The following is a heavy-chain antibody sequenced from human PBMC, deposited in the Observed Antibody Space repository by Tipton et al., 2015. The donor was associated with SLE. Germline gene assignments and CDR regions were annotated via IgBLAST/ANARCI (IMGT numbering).Heavy chain of an antibody. CDR3: ARHRREHYTSSSSAFDI. CDR1: GGSISSGSYY. D-gene: IGHD6-6*01. CDR2: IYYSGST. V-gene: IGHV4-61*01. J-gene: IGHJ3*02. Sequence: TLSLTCTVSGGSISSGSYYWNWIRQPPGKGLEWIGYIYYSGSTNYNPSLKSRVTISVDTSKNQFSLKLSSVTAADTAVYYCARHRREHYTSSSSAFDIWGQGTMVTVSS.